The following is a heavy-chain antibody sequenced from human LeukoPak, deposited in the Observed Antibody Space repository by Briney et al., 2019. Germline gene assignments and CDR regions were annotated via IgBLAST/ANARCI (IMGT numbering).Heavy chain of an antibody. CDR1: GFTFSSYG. Sequence: ESGGSLRLSCAAAGFTFSSYGMSWVRQAPGKGLQWVSSVRSSGSSTYYVDSVKGRFTISRDNSKNTVYLQMNSLKTEDTAVYYCTTDLPPPGLRFYGMDVWGQGTTVTVSS. CDR3: TTDLPPPGLRFYGMDV. V-gene: IGHV3-23*01. J-gene: IGHJ6*02. CDR2: VRSSGSST.